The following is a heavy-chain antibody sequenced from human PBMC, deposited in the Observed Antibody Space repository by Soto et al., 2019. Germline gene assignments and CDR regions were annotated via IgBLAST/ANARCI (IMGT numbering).Heavy chain of an antibody. J-gene: IGHJ4*02. CDR1: GFTFSSYA. CDR2: TSGSGGST. V-gene: IGHV3-23*01. D-gene: IGHD6-19*01. CDR3: AKGADPGSGWYYSDY. Sequence: PGGSLRLSCAASGFTFSSYAMIWVRQAPGKGLEWVSATSGSGGSTYYADSVKGRFTISRDNSKNTLYLQMNSLRAEDTAVYYCAKGADPGSGWYYSDYWGQGTLVTVSS.